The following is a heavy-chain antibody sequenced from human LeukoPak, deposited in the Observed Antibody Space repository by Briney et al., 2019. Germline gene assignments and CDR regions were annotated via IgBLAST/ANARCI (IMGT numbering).Heavy chain of an antibody. CDR2: INHSGST. J-gene: IGHJ6*02. Sequence: SETLSLTCTVSGGSISSSSYYWGWIRQPPGKGLEWIGEINHSGSTNYNPSLKSRVTISVDTSKNQFSLKLSSVTAADTAVYYCARVSGDLLYYYYYYGMDVWGQGTTVTVSS. D-gene: IGHD4-17*01. CDR3: ARVSGDLLYYYYYYGMDV. CDR1: GGSISSSSYY. V-gene: IGHV4-39*07.